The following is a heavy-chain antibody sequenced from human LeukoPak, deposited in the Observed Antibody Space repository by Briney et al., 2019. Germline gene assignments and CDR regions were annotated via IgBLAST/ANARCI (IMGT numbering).Heavy chain of an antibody. CDR3: ARLEMATSSFDY. CDR2: ISSGGSTI. D-gene: IGHD5-24*01. J-gene: IGHJ4*02. CDR1: GFTFSDYY. V-gene: IGHV3-11*01. Sequence: GGSLRLSCAASGFTFSDYYMSWIRQAPGKGLEWVSYISSGGSTIYYADSVKGRFTISRDNAKNSLYLQMNSLRAEDTAVYYCARLEMATSSFDYWGQGTLVTVSS.